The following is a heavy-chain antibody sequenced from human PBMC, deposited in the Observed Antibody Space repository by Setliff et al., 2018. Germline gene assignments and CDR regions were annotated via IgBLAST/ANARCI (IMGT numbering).Heavy chain of an antibody. Sequence: GSSVKASCKASGYTFTSYNINWVRQATEQGLEWMGWMNPNSGNTGYAQKFQGRVTMTRNTSIKTAYMELNSLRSEDTAVYYCARGTLWFGEPIDYWGQGTLVTVSS. CDR2: MNPNSGNT. CDR1: GYTFTSYN. D-gene: IGHD3-10*01. J-gene: IGHJ4*02. CDR3: ARGTLWFGEPIDY. V-gene: IGHV1-8*01.